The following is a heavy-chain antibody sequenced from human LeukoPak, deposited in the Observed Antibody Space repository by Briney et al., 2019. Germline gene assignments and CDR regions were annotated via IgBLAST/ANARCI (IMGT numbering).Heavy chain of an antibody. J-gene: IGHJ4*02. Sequence: GASVKVSCKASGYTFTNYYIHWVRQAPGQGLEWMGIINPSGGSTSFTQKFQGRATMTTDTSTSTVYMEPTSLRSEDTAVYYCARGTTNFDSWGQGTLVTVSS. V-gene: IGHV1-46*01. CDR1: GYTFTNYY. D-gene: IGHD2/OR15-2a*01. CDR2: INPSGGST. CDR3: ARGTTNFDS.